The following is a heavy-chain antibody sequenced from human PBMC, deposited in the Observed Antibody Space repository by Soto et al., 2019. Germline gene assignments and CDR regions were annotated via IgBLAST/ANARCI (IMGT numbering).Heavy chain of an antibody. CDR1: GFTFTRYS. CDR3: ARESEDLTSNFDY. Sequence: KPGWSLRLSCAASGFTFTRYSMNWVRQAPGKGLEWVSSISSTTNYIYYGDSMKGRFTISRDNAKNSLYLEMNSLRAEDTAVYYCARESEDLTSNFDYWGQGTLVTVSS. CDR2: ISSTTNYI. J-gene: IGHJ4*02. V-gene: IGHV3-21*06.